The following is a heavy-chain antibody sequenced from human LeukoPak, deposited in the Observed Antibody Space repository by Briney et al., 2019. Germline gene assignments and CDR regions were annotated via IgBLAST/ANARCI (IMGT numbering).Heavy chain of an antibody. CDR3: ARSNGYMDV. D-gene: IGHD4/OR15-4a*01. CDR1: GGSFSCYY. J-gene: IGHJ6*03. V-gene: IGHV4-34*01. Sequence: SETLSLTCAVYGGSFSCYYWSWIRQPPGKGLEWIGEINHSGSTNYNPSLKSRVTISVDTSKNQFSLKLSSVTAADTAVYYCARSNGYMDVWGKGTTVTVSS. CDR2: INHSGST.